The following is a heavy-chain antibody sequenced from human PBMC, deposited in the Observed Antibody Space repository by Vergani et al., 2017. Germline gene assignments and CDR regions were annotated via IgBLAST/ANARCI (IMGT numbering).Heavy chain of an antibody. D-gene: IGHD3-10*01. J-gene: IGHJ5*02. CDR1: GGSITSGSFY. CDR2: IHSSGTT. V-gene: IGHV4-61*02. Sequence: QVQLHDSGPGLVKPSQTLSLTCTVSGGSITSGSFYWSWIRQPAGKGLEWIGRIHSSGTTNYNPSLKSRVTLSVDTSKNQLSLRMTSVTAADTAVYYCARDYWTSELRGVYWFDTWGQGTLVSVSS. CDR3: ARDYWTSELRGVYWFDT.